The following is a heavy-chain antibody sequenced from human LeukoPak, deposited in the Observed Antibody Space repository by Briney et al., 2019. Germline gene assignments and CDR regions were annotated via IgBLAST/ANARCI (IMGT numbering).Heavy chain of an antibody. CDR1: GYTFTSYY. V-gene: IGHV1-46*01. D-gene: IGHD6-6*01. CDR3: ARAPGELVPFDY. J-gene: IGHJ4*02. CDR2: INPSGGST. Sequence: ASVKVSCKASGYTFTSYYMHWVRQAPGQGLEGMGIINPSGGSTSYAQKFQGRVTMTRDTSTSTVYMELSSLRSEDTAVYYCARAPGELVPFDYWGQGTLVTVSS.